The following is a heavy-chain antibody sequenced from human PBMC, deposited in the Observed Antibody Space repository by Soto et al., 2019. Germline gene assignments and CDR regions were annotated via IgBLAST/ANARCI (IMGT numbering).Heavy chain of an antibody. CDR3: AREVPTRGAARHFDH. J-gene: IGHJ4*02. D-gene: IGHD5-18*01. CDR1: GFTFSSYP. Sequence: GGSLRLSCAASGFTFSSYPMHWVRQAPGKGLEWVAVMSYDAINKYYADSVKGRFTISRDNSKNTLYLQMNSLRAEDTAVYYCAREVPTRGAARHFDHWGQGTPVTVSS. V-gene: IGHV3-30-3*01. CDR2: MSYDAINK.